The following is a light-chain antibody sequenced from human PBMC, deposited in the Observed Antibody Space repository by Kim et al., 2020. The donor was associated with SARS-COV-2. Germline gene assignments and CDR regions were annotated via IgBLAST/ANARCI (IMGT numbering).Light chain of an antibody. V-gene: IGKV1-33*01. J-gene: IGKJ4*01. CDR1: QDVTNY. CDR2: DAS. Sequence: DIQMTQSPSSLSASVGDTVTITCQASQDVTNYLNWFQQKPGKAPQLLIYDASTLETGVPSRFSGSGSGTEFTFTISSLQPEDVATYYCQHYDSLPLTFGEGTKVDIK. CDR3: QHYDSLPLT.